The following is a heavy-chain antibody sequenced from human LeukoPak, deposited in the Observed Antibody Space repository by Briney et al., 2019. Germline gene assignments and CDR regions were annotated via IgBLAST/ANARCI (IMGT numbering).Heavy chain of an antibody. J-gene: IGHJ4*02. CDR2: IGRGGTDT. CDR3: VKHSGGVYGNSDY. CDR1: GFTFSSHA. D-gene: IGHD1-1*01. Sequence: AGGSLRLSSVGSGFTFSSHAASWFPPAPGKGLERVSTIGRGGTDTYYADSVRGRFTNSKDSSKNTLQMNSLSAEDTAIYYCVKHSGGVYGNSDYWGQGVLVTVSS. V-gene: IGHV3-23*01.